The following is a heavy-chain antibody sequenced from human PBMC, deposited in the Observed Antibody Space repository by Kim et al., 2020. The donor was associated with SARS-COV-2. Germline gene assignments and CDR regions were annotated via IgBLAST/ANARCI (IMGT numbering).Heavy chain of an antibody. J-gene: IGHJ4*02. CDR1: GFTVKTTH. D-gene: IGHD5-18*01. V-gene: IGHV3-53*01. Sequence: GGSLRLSCAVSGFTVKTTHMDWVRQAPGRGLEWVSVIYNTGTTYYADSVKGRFTISRDISKNTLYLHMDSLTAEDTAVYYCVREYSYGYFDYWGQGTLVT. CDR3: VREYSYGYFDY. CDR2: IYNTGTT.